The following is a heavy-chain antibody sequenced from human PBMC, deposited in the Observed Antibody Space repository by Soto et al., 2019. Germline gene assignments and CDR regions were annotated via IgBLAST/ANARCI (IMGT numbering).Heavy chain of an antibody. CDR3: AIPRPGDFHY. Sequence: QVQLQESGPGLVKPSGTLSLTCAVSGASMSSSTWWSWVRQSPGKGLEWIGEIYHSGTTNYNPSLKSRVTISVDKSKKESSLKLSSVTAADTAVYYCAIPRPGDFHYWGQGTLVTVSS. CDR2: IYHSGTT. V-gene: IGHV4-4*02. J-gene: IGHJ4*02. CDR1: GASMSSSTW.